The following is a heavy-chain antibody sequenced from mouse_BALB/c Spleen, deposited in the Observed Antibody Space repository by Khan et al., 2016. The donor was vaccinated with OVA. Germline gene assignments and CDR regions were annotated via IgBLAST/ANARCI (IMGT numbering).Heavy chain of an antibody. D-gene: IGHD2-10*01. CDR2: IWSDGST. CDR1: GFSLTNYG. J-gene: IGHJ4*01. V-gene: IGHV2-6-1*01. Sequence: VQLQESGPGLVAPSQSLSITCTISGFSLTNYGVHWVRQPPGKGLEWLVVIWSDGSTTYNSALKSRLSISKDNSKSHVFLKMNSLQTDNTTMNYCARQPYYHYNIMDFWGQGTSVTVSS. CDR3: ARQPYYHYNIMDF.